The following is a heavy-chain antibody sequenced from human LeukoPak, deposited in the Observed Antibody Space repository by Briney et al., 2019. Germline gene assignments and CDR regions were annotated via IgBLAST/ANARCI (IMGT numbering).Heavy chain of an antibody. D-gene: IGHD5-18*01. CDR2: IYYSGST. Sequence: SETLSLTCTVSGGSISSGSYYWSWIRQPPGEGLEWIGYIYYSGSTNYNPSLKSRVTISVDTSKNQFSLKLSSVTAADTAVYYCARVPVDTAMVIGAFDIWGQGTMVTVSS. CDR1: GGSISSGSYY. V-gene: IGHV4-61*01. CDR3: ARVPVDTAMVIGAFDI. J-gene: IGHJ3*02.